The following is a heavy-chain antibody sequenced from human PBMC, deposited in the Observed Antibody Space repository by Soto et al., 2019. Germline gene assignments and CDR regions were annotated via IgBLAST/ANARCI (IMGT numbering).Heavy chain of an antibody. CDR1: GFTFSSYG. CDR2: ISYDGSNK. V-gene: IGHV3-30*18. Sequence: GGSLRLSCAASGFTFSSYGMHWVRQAPGKGLEWVAVISYDGSNKYYADSVKGRFTISRDNSKNTLYLQMNSLRAEDTAVYYCAKDHVDFWSGYYTYYYGMDVWGQGTTVTVSS. CDR3: AKDHVDFWSGYYTYYYGMDV. J-gene: IGHJ6*02. D-gene: IGHD3-3*01.